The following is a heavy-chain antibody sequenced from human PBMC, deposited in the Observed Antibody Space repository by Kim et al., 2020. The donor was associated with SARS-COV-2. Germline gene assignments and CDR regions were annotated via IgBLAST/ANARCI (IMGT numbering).Heavy chain of an antibody. CDR2: ISSSSSYI. D-gene: IGHD6-19*01. V-gene: IGHV3-21*01. J-gene: IGHJ4*02. Sequence: GGSLRLSCAASGFTFSSYSMNWVRQAPGKGLEWVSSISSSSSYIYYADSVKGRFTISRDNAKNSLYLQMNSLRAEDTAVYYCARAGVAVAGNESPDYWGQGTLVTVSS. CDR1: GFTFSSYS. CDR3: ARAGVAVAGNESPDY.